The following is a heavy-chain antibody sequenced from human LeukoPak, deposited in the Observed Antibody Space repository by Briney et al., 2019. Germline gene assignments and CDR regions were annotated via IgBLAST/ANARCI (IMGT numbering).Heavy chain of an antibody. J-gene: IGHJ6*01. CDR3: ARDLETITGTIGYYYGLDV. CDR1: WFTFTNHG. D-gene: IGHD1-7*01. Sequence: PGGSLRLSCAASWFTFTNHGLHWVRQAPGKGLEWVAVISYDEGKEYYADSVKGRFTISRDNSKNTMFLQMNSLRAEDTAVYYCARDLETITGTIGYYYGLDVWGQGTTVTVSS. CDR2: ISYDEGKE. V-gene: IGHV3-30*03.